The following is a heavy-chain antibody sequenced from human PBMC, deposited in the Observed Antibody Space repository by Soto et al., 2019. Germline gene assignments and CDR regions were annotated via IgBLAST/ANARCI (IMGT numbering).Heavy chain of an antibody. V-gene: IGHV2-5*01. CDR1: GFSLSTSGMG. D-gene: IGHD6-19*01. Sequence: QITLKESGPTLVKPTQTLTLTCTFSGFSLSTSGMGVGWIRQPPGKALEWLAVIYWSDNEYHSPSLKSRLTITKDTSKNQVVLTMTNLDPVDTPTYYCVLAIRGWYEPFDYWGQGTLVTVSS. CDR2: IYWSDNE. CDR3: VLAIRGWYEPFDY. J-gene: IGHJ4*02.